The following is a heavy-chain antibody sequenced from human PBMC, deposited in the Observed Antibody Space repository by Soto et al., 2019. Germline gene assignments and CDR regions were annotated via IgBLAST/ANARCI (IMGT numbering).Heavy chain of an antibody. J-gene: IGHJ6*02. V-gene: IGHV1-2*04. CDR1: GYTFTGYY. Sequence: ASVKVSCKASGYTFTGYYMHWVRQAPGQGLEWMGWINPNSGGTNYAQKFQGWVTMTRDTSISTAYMELSRLRSDDTAVYYCARDLLITSSSFLYYYGMDVWGQGTTVTVSS. CDR2: INPNSGGT. CDR3: ARDLLITSSSFLYYYGMDV. D-gene: IGHD6-6*01.